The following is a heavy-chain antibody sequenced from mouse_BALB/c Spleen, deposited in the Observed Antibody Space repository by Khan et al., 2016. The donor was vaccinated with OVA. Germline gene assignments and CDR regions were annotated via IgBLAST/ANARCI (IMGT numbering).Heavy chain of an antibody. CDR1: GYTFSSYW. J-gene: IGHJ2*01. CDR3: ARTTYYFDY. CDR2: ILPGSGST. Sequence: VELQQSGAEVMKPGASVKISCKATGYTFSSYWIEWVKQRPGHGLEWIGEILPGSGSTNYNEKFKGKATFTADTSSNTAYMQLSSLTSEDSAVYYCARTTYYFDYWGQGTTLTVSS. V-gene: IGHV1-9*01.